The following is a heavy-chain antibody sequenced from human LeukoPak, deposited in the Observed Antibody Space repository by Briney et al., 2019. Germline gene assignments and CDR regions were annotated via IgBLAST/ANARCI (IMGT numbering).Heavy chain of an antibody. CDR3: ARDLRTGIVDY. D-gene: IGHD7-27*01. Sequence: PSETLSLTCTVSGGSISSYYWSWIRQPPGKGLEWIGYIYYSGSTNYNPSLKSRVTISVDTSKNQFSLKLGSVTAADTAVYYCARDLRTGIVDYWGQGTLVTVSS. CDR1: GGSISSYY. V-gene: IGHV4-59*01. J-gene: IGHJ4*02. CDR2: IYYSGST.